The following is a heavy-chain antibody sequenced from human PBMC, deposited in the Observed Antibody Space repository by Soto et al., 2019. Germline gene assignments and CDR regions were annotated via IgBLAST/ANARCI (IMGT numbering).Heavy chain of an antibody. J-gene: IGHJ4*02. Sequence: QVQLVQSGAEVKKPGASVKVSCKTSGYPFTGYYIHWVRQAPGQGLEWMGWINPNSGDTNYAEKFQGRVIVTRDTSISTAYMELSRLRSDDTAVYYCAKGESSAYWGQATLVTVSS. V-gene: IGHV1-2*02. CDR2: INPNSGDT. CDR1: GYPFTGYY. CDR3: AKGESSAY. D-gene: IGHD3-22*01.